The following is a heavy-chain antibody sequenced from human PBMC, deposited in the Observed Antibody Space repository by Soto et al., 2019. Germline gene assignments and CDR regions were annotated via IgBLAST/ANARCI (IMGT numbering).Heavy chain of an antibody. D-gene: IGHD2-21*01. CDR3: AGAYCGGDCYSGDAFDI. J-gene: IGHJ3*02. Sequence: VQLVESGGGLVQPGGSLRLSCAASGFTFSSYWMSWVRQAPGKGLEWVANIKQDGSEKYYVDSVKGRFTTSRDNDKNSLYLQMNSLRAEDTAVYYCAGAYCGGDCYSGDAFDIWGQGTMVTVSS. V-gene: IGHV3-7*01. CDR2: IKQDGSEK. CDR1: GFTFSSYW.